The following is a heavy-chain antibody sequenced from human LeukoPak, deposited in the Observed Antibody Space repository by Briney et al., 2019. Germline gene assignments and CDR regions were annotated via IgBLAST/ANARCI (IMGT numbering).Heavy chain of an antibody. D-gene: IGHD3-10*01. CDR1: GDTFTSYY. Sequence: ASVKLSCKASGDTFTSYYIHWVRQAPGQRLEWLVGINPSSGATTSAQNFQGRVTMTTDTSISAVYMELSRLTSDDTAVYYCARRGSYFDSGGQGALVTVSS. J-gene: IGHJ4*02. V-gene: IGHV1-2*02. CDR3: ARRGSYFDS. CDR2: INPSSGAT.